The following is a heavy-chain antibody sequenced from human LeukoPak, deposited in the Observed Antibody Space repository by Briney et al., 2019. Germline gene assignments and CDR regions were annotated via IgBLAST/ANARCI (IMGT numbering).Heavy chain of an antibody. Sequence: ETLSLTCTVSGGSISSYYWSWVRQAPGKGLEWVSSISSSSSYIYYADSVKGRFTISRDNAKNSLYLQMNSLRAEDTAVYYCARAGVGATHGPFDYWGQGTLVTVSS. J-gene: IGHJ4*02. CDR3: ARAGVGATHGPFDY. CDR2: ISSSSSYI. CDR1: GGSISSYY. D-gene: IGHD1-26*01. V-gene: IGHV3-21*01.